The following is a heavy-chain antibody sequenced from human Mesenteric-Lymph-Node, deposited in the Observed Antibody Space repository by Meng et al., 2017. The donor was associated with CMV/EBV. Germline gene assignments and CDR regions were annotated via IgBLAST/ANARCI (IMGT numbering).Heavy chain of an antibody. CDR2: IRYGGSNK. D-gene: IGHD3-22*01. J-gene: IGHJ6*02. V-gene: IGHV3-30*02. Sequence: GGSLRLSCAASGFTFSSYGMHWVRQAPGKGLEWVAFIRYGGSNKYYADSVKGRFTISRDNSKNTLYLQMNSLRAEDTAVYYCAREFYNYYDSSGYWNYYGMDVWGQGTTVTVSS. CDR3: AREFYNYYDSSGYWNYYGMDV. CDR1: GFTFSSYG.